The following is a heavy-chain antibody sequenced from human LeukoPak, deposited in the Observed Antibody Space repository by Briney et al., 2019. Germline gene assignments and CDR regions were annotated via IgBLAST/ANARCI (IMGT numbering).Heavy chain of an antibody. J-gene: IGHJ4*02. V-gene: IGHV1-18*01. CDR3: ARRIEEEYYYDSRGYLRGYYFDY. D-gene: IGHD3-22*01. CDR2: ISVYNGNT. CDR1: GYTFTSYG. Sequence: ASATVSCKASGYTFTSYGISWVRPAAGQGLDWMGWISVYNGNTNYAQKLQGRVTMTTDTYTSTAYMELRSLRSDDTAVYYCARRIEEEYYYDSRGYLRGYYFDYWGQGTLVTVSS.